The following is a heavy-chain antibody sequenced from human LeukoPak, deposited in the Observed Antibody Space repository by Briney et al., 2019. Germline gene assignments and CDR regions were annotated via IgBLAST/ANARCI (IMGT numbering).Heavy chain of an antibody. D-gene: IGHD3-16*01. CDR3: ARLGGSPPYFDY. J-gene: IGHJ4*02. V-gene: IGHV3-73*01. Sequence: PGGSLRLSCAASGFSFSGSAIHWVRQASGKGLEWVGHIRRKGNDYVTAYTASVKGRFTISRDDSKNTAFLQMDSLKTEDTAVYFCARLGGSPPYFDYWGQGTLVTVSS. CDR1: GFSFSGSA. CDR2: IRRKGNDYVT.